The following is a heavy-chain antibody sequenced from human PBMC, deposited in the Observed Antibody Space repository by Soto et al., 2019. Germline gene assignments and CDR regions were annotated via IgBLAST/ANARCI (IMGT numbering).Heavy chain of an antibody. D-gene: IGHD1-26*01. V-gene: IGHV3-30*18. CDR1: GFTFSSYG. Sequence: PGGSLRLSCAASGFTFSSYGMHWVRQAPGKGLEWVAVISYDGSNKYYADSVKGRFTISRDNSKNTLYLQMNSLRAEDTAVYYCAKDLQGATFYYYGMDVWGQGTTVTVSS. J-gene: IGHJ6*02. CDR3: AKDLQGATFYYYGMDV. CDR2: ISYDGSNK.